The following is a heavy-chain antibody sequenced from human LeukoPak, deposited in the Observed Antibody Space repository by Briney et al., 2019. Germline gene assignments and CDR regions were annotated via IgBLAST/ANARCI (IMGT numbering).Heavy chain of an antibody. CDR2: ISSSSSYI. V-gene: IGHV3-21*01. CDR1: GFTFSRYS. D-gene: IGHD5-12*01. Sequence: PGGSLRLSCAASGFTFSRYSMNWVRQAPGKGLEWVSSISSSSSYIYYADSVKGRFTISRDNAKNSLYLQMNSLRAEDTAVYYCASDDLKTSGPLVAMIIGVYYGMDVWGQGTTVTVSS. J-gene: IGHJ6*02. CDR3: ASDDLKTSGPLVAMIIGVYYGMDV.